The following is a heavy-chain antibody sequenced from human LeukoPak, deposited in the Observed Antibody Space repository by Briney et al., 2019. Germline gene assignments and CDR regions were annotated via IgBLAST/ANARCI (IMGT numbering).Heavy chain of an antibody. Sequence: PRGSLRLSSAASGFTVSRNYMSWVRQAPGKGPEWVSVIYIDGNTYYADSVRGRFTISRDNSKNTVYLQMNSLRAEDTAAYYCARGDGYNFFDSWGQGTLVTVSS. CDR2: IYIDGNT. CDR3: ARGDGYNFFDS. V-gene: IGHV3-66*01. CDR1: GFTVSRNY. J-gene: IGHJ4*02. D-gene: IGHD5-24*01.